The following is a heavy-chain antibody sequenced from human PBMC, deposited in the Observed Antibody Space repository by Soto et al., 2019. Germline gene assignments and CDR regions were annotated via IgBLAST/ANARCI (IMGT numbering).Heavy chain of an antibody. CDR2: IIPIFGTA. Sequence: ASVKVSCKASGGTFSSYAISWVRQAPGQGLEWMGGIIPIFGTANYAQKFQGRVTITADESTSTAYMELSSLRSEDTAVYYCARDGGDTVTTSNWFDPWGQGTLVTVSS. J-gene: IGHJ5*02. CDR1: GGTFSSYA. V-gene: IGHV1-69*13. CDR3: ARDGGDTVTTSNWFDP. D-gene: IGHD4-4*01.